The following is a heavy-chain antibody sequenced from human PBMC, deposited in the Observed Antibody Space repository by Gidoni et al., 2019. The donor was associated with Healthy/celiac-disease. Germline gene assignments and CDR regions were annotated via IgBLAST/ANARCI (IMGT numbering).Heavy chain of an antibody. J-gene: IGHJ2*01. CDR1: GFTFSSYA. V-gene: IGHV3-30-3*01. CDR3: SSPLWFGEREYFDL. D-gene: IGHD3-10*01. Sequence: QVQLVESGGGVVQPGRSLRLSCAASGFTFSSYAMHWVRQAPGKGLEWVAVISYDGSNKYYADSVKGRFTISRDNSKNTLYLQMNSLRAEDTAVYYCSSPLWFGEREYFDLWGRGTLVTVSS. CDR2: ISYDGSNK.